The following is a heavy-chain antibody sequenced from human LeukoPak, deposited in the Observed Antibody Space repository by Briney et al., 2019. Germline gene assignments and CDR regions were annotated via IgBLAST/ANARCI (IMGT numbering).Heavy chain of an antibody. V-gene: IGHV4-59*01. CDR3: ARVYSSSSLNFDY. CDR1: GGSISSYY. Sequence: SETLSLTCTVSGGSISSYYWSWIRQPPGKGLEWIGYIYYSGSTNYNPSLKSRVTISVDTSKNQLSLKLSSVTAADTAVYYCARVYSSSSLNFDYWGQGTLVTVSS. J-gene: IGHJ4*02. D-gene: IGHD6-6*01. CDR2: IYYSGST.